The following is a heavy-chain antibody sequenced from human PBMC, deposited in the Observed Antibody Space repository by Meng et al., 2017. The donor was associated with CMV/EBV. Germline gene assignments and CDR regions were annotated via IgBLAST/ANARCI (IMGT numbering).Heavy chain of an antibody. V-gene: IGHV4-61*01. CDR1: GGSVSSGSYY. D-gene: IGHD3-16*01. Sequence: SETLSLTCTVSGGSVSSGSYYWSWIRQPPGKGLEWIGYIYYSGSTNYNPSLKSRVTISVDTSKNQFSLKLSSVTDADTAVYYCARVRGIWGSGDYYYYYGMDVWGKGTTVTVSS. CDR2: IYYSGST. J-gene: IGHJ6*04. CDR3: ARVRGIWGSGDYYYYYGMDV.